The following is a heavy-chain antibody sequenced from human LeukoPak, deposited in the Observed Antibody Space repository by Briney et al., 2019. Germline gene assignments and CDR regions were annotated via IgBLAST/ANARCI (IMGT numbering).Heavy chain of an antibody. CDR1: GFTFSSHD. Sequence: GGSLRLSCAASGFTFSSHDMNWVRQGPGKGLEWLSYISSGSTTMDYADSVKGRFTISRDNAKNSLFLQMNSLRAEDTGIYYCARDRGNSAYGAWFDPWGQGTLVTVSS. J-gene: IGHJ5*02. V-gene: IGHV3-48*03. CDR2: ISSGSTTM. D-gene: IGHD5-12*01. CDR3: ARDRGNSAYGAWFDP.